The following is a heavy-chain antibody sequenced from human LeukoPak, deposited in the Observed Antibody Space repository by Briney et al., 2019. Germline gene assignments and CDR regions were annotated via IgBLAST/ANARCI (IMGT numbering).Heavy chain of an antibody. J-gene: IGHJ3*02. CDR3: AKSKPVWWDVGDAFDI. CDR2: ISGNGDST. CDR1: GFTFSTYA. D-gene: IGHD1-26*01. Sequence: GGSLRLSCAASGFTFSTYAMSWVRQAPGKGREWVSAISGNGDSTFYAYSVEGRFTISRDNSKNTLYLQMNSLRAEDTAVYYCAKSKPVWWDVGDAFDIWGQGTMVTVSS. V-gene: IGHV3-23*01.